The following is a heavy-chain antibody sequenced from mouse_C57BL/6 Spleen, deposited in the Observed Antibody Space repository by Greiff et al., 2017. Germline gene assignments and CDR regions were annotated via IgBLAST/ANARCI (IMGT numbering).Heavy chain of an antibody. CDR1: GFSFNTYA. CDR2: IRSKSNNYAT. D-gene: IGHD2-4*01. CDR3: VREHDYDGEDYAMDY. Sequence: EVKLVESGGGLVQPKGSLKLSCAASGFSFNTYAMNWVRQAPGKGLEWVARIRSKSNNYATYYADSVKDRFTISRDDSESMLYLQMNNLKTEDTAMYYCVREHDYDGEDYAMDYWGQGTSVTVSS. J-gene: IGHJ4*01. V-gene: IGHV10-1*01.